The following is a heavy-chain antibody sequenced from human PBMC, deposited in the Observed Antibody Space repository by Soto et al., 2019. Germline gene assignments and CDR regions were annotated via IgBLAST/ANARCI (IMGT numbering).Heavy chain of an antibody. V-gene: IGHV3-74*01. CDR3: ARAWPHDYSNYGWSYYYYYMDV. J-gene: IGHJ6*03. D-gene: IGHD4-4*01. Sequence: PGGSLRLSCAASVFTFSSYWMHWVRQAPGKGLVWVSRINSDGSSTSYADSVKGRFTISRDNAKNTLYLQMNSLRAEDTAVYYCARAWPHDYSNYGWSYYYYYMDVWGKGTTVTVSS. CDR1: VFTFSSYW. CDR2: INSDGSST.